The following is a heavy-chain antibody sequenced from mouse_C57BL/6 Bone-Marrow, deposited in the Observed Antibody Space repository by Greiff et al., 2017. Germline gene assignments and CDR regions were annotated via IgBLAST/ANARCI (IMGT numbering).Heavy chain of an antibody. J-gene: IGHJ3*01. CDR1: GFNIKNTY. V-gene: IGHV14-3*01. CDR2: IDPANGNT. Sequence: EVQLQQSVAELVRPGASVKLSCTASGFNIKNTYMHWVKQRPEKGLEWIGRIDPANGNTKYAPTFQGKATITADTSSNTAYLQRSSLTAEDAAIYYGARRGGGPGGFAYWGQGTLVTVSA. CDR3: ARRGGGPGGFAY. D-gene: IGHD1-1*02.